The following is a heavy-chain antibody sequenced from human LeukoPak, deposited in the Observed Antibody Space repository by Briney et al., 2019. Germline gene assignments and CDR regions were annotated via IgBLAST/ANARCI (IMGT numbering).Heavy chain of an antibody. CDR2: IIPIFGTA. CDR1: GYTFTSYC. D-gene: IGHD3-22*01. J-gene: IGHJ5*02. Sequence: ASVKVSCKASGYTFTSYCISWVRLAPGQGLEWMGGIIPIFGTANYAQKFQGRVTITADKSTSTAYMELSSLRSEDTAVYYCATRGPYYYDSSGYSNWFDPWGQGTLVTVSS. V-gene: IGHV1-69*06. CDR3: ATRGPYYYDSSGYSNWFDP.